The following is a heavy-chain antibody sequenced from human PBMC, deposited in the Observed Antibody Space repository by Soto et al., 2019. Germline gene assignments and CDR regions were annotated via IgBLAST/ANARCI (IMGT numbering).Heavy chain of an antibody. J-gene: IGHJ5*02. CDR3: ARSSGGNFGIIIEGSNWFDP. CDR1: GYTFTGYY. D-gene: IGHD3-3*01. V-gene: IGHV1-2*02. CDR2: INPNSGGT. Sequence: ASVKVSCKASGYTFTGYYMHWVRQAPGQGLEWMGWINPNSGGTNYAQKFQGRSTMTRDTSRSTVYMELSSLRSDDTAIYYCARSSGGNFGIIIEGSNWFDPWGKGSRVTVSS.